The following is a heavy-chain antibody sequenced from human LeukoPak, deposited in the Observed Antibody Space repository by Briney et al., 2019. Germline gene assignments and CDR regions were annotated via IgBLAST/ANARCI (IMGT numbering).Heavy chain of an antibody. J-gene: IGHJ3*02. V-gene: IGHV4-4*09. CDR2: IYTSGST. Sequence: PSETLSLTCTVSGGSISSYYWSWIRQPPGKGLEWIGYIYTSGSTNYNPSFKSRVTISVDTSKNQFSLKLSSVTAADTAVYYCARRCSSTSCLDAFDIWGQGTMVTVSS. CDR3: ARRCSSTSCLDAFDI. CDR1: GGSISSYY. D-gene: IGHD2-2*01.